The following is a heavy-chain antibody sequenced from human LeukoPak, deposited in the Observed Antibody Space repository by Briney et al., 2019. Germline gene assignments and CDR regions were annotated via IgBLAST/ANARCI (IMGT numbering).Heavy chain of an antibody. Sequence: GASVKVSCKASGYTFTSYYIQWVRQAPGQGLEWMGIINPSGGTDYTQKFRGRVTVTRDTSTSTVYMELRSLTSEDTAVYYCVRDQDYPDPRFDYWGQGTLVTVSS. J-gene: IGHJ4*02. D-gene: IGHD2-15*01. V-gene: IGHV1-46*01. CDR3: VRDQDYPDPRFDY. CDR1: GYTFTSYY. CDR2: INPSGGT.